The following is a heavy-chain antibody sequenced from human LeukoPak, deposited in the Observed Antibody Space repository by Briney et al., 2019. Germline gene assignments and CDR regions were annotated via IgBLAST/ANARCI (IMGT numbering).Heavy chain of an antibody. CDR2: ISSSGTNI. CDR1: VFTFSSYS. Sequence: GGSLRLSCAASVFTFSSYSMNWVRHAPGRGLEWVSYISSSGTNIYYADSVKGRFTISRDNPKNSLYLKMNSLRAEDTAVYYCARGYCSSNSCYIAFDIWGQGTMVTVSS. CDR3: ARGYCSSNSCYIAFDI. D-gene: IGHD2-2*02. J-gene: IGHJ3*02. V-gene: IGHV3-48*01.